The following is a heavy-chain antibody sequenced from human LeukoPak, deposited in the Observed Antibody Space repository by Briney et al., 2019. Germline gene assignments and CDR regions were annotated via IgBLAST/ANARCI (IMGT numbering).Heavy chain of an antibody. D-gene: IGHD1-26*01. CDR1: GGTFSSYA. CDR3: ARGPSGSFRQTFDY. CDR2: IIPIFGTA. Sequence: SVTVSCKASGGTFSSYAISWVRQAPGQGLEWMGGIIPIFGTANYAQKFQGRVTITADESTSTAYMELSSLRSEDTAVYYCARGPSGSFRQTFDYWGQGTLVTVSS. J-gene: IGHJ4*02. V-gene: IGHV1-69*13.